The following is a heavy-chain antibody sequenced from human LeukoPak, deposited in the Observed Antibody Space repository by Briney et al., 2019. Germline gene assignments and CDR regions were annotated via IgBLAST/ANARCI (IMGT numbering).Heavy chain of an antibody. CDR2: IKQEGREK. D-gene: IGHD3-16*02. CDR3: AREGVYYDYVSGSYRYTDPPFDY. J-gene: IGHJ4*02. CDR1: GFTFSSFW. Sequence: GGSLRLSCAASGFTFSSFWMSWVRQAPGKGLEWVVNIKQEGREKYYVDSVKGRFTISRDKAKNSLYLQMNSLRAEDTAVYYCAREGVYYDYVSGSYRYTDPPFDYWGQGTLVTVFS. V-gene: IGHV3-7*01.